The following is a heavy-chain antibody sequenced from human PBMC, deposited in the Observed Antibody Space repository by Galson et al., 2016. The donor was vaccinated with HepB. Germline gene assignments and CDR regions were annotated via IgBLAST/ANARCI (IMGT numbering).Heavy chain of an antibody. Sequence: SLRLSCAASGFTFSSYSMNWVRQAPGKGLEWVASISSSSYIYYADSVMSRFTISRDNATNYTQLQMNSLGAEETAVYYCAGGYSYGYCYYWGQGTLVTVSS. CDR2: ISSSSYI. CDR3: AGGYSYGYCYY. D-gene: IGHD5-18*01. CDR1: GFTFSSYS. J-gene: IGHJ4*02. V-gene: IGHV3-21*01.